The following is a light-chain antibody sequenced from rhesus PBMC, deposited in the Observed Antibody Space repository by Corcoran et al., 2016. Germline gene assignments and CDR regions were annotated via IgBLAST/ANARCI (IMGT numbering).Light chain of an antibody. CDR3: YQHSSGWT. Sequence: EIVMTQSPATLSLSPGERAALSCRASQSVSRYVACYQQKPEQAPRRLIYGAASRATGIPERFSGSGSGTDVTLTISSLEPEDVGIYHCYQHSSGWTFGQGTKVEIK. V-gene: IGKV3S9*01. CDR1: QSVSRY. CDR2: GAA. J-gene: IGKJ1*01.